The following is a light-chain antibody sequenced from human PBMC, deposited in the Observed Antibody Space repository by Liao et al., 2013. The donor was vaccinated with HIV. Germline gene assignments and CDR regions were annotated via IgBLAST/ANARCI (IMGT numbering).Light chain of an antibody. Sequence: SYELTQPPSVSVSPGQTANITCSGDKLGDKFVSWYKQKAGQSPVLVIYQDTHRPSGIPERFSGSNSGNTATLTISRVEAGDEADYYCQVWDSSSDHWVFGGGTKLTVL. V-gene: IGLV3-1*01. CDR2: QDT. J-gene: IGLJ3*02. CDR3: QVWDSSSDHWV. CDR1: KLGDKF.